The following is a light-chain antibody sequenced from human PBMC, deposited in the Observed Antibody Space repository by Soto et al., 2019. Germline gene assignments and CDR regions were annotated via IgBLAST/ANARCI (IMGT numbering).Light chain of an antibody. CDR3: QQYNNWPPIT. Sequence: LAWSSVETATLSGRASQSVSTYLSEYQQKPGQAPMLLIDDASIRATGIPARFSGSGSGTEFTLTISSLQSEDFAVYYCQQYNNWPPITFGQGTRLEIK. J-gene: IGKJ5*01. CDR2: DAS. CDR1: QSVSTY. V-gene: IGKV3D-15*01.